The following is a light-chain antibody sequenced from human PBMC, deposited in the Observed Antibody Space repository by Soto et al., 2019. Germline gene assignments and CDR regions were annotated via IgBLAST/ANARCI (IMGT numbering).Light chain of an antibody. CDR3: QQYNNWPT. Sequence: ESVFTRCPVTLSLSPVKRATVSCRASQSTSSSYLAGYQQTPGQAPRLLIYGASSRATGIPDRFSGSESGTEFTLTISSLQSEDFAVYCCQQYNNWPTFGQGTTVDIK. CDR1: QSTSSSY. V-gene: IGKV3D-15*01. J-gene: IGKJ1*01. CDR2: GAS.